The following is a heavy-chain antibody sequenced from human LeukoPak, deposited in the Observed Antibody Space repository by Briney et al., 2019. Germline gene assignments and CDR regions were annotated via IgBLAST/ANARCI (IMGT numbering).Heavy chain of an antibody. CDR1: GYTFTSYH. Sequence: ASVKVSCKTSGYTFTSYHIHWVRQAPGQGLEWMGIINPSGGTTNYAQKFQGRVTMTRDMSTSTAYMELSSLRSEDTAVYYCARDRPGRYCSSTSCYTASPFDPWGQGTLVIVSS. D-gene: IGHD2-2*02. CDR3: ARDRPGRYCSSTSCYTASPFDP. CDR2: INPSGGTT. J-gene: IGHJ5*02. V-gene: IGHV1-46*01.